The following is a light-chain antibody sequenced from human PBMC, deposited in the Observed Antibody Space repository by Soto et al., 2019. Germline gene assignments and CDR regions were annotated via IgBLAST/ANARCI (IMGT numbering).Light chain of an antibody. J-gene: IGKJ1*01. CDR1: QSINSW. Sequence: DIRNTQSASTLSASVGDRVTITCRASQSINSWLAWYQQKPGKAPKLLIYKASSLESGVPSRFSGSGSGTEFTLTISSLQPDDFATYYCQQYNSYSWTFGQGTKVDIK. V-gene: IGKV1-5*03. CDR2: KAS. CDR3: QQYNSYSWT.